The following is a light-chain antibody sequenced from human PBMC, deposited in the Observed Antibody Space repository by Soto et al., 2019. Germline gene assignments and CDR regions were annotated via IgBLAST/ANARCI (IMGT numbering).Light chain of an antibody. CDR1: QVISSY. J-gene: IGKJ5*01. CDR3: QQSYSTPT. V-gene: IGKV1-39*01. CDR2: AAS. Sequence: DIQLTQSLSFLSASXXDIVXITFRASQVISSYLAWYQQKPGKAPXXLIYAASTLQSGVPSRFSGSGSGTDFTLTISSLQPEDFATYYCQQSYSTPTFGQGTRLEIK.